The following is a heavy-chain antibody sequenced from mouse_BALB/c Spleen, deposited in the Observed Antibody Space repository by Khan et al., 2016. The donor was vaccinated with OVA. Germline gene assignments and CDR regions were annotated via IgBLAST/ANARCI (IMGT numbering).Heavy chain of an antibody. V-gene: IGHV3-2*02. CDR1: GYSTTSDYA. CDR2: ISYSGST. CDR3: AMGRTY. D-gene: IGHD4-1*01. J-gene: IGHJ3*01. Sequence: EVKLLESGPGLVKPSQSLSLTCTVTGYSTTSDYAWNWIRQFPGNKLEWMGYISYSGSTSYNPSLKSRISITRDTSENQFFLQLNSVTTEDTATYYCAMGRTYWGQGTLVTVSA.